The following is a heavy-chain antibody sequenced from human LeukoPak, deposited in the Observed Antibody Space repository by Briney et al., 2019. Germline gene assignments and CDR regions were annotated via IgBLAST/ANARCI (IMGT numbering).Heavy chain of an antibody. CDR1: GYTFTGYY. V-gene: IGHV1-2*02. Sequence: ASVKVSCKVSGYTFTGYYMHWVRQAPGQGLEWMGWINPNSGGTNYAQKFQGRVTMTRDTSISTAYMELSRLRFDDTAVYYCAREALDDNFDYWGQGTLVTVSS. J-gene: IGHJ4*02. D-gene: IGHD3-9*01. CDR2: INPNSGGT. CDR3: AREALDDNFDY.